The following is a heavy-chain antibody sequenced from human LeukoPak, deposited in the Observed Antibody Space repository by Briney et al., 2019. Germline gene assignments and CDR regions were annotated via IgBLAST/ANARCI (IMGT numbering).Heavy chain of an antibody. V-gene: IGHV3-53*01. CDR2: IYSGSST. Sequence: GGSLRLSCAASGFTVSSNYMTWVRQAPGKGLEWVSVIYSGSSTYYLDSVKGRFTISRDHYKNTLYLQMNSLRTEDTAVYYCAKVAVAGHYFDYWGQGTLVTVSS. D-gene: IGHD6-19*01. CDR3: AKVAVAGHYFDY. J-gene: IGHJ4*02. CDR1: GFTVSSNY.